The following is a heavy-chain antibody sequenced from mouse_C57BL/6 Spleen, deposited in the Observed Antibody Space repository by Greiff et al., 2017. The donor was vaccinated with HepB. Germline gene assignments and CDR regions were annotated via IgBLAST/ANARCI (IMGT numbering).Heavy chain of an antibody. CDR3: ASPGARRGYFDV. J-gene: IGHJ1*03. CDR1: GYTFTSYW. Sequence: VKLQQPGAELVRPGSSVKLSCKASGYTFTSYWMDWVKQRPGQGLEWIGNIYPSDSETHYNQKFKDKATLTVDKSSSTAYMQLSSLTSEDSAVYYCASPGARRGYFDVWGTGTTVTVSS. D-gene: IGHD3-3*01. V-gene: IGHV1-61*01. CDR2: IYPSDSET.